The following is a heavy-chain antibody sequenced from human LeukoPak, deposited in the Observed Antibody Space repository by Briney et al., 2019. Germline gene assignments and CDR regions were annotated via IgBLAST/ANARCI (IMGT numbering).Heavy chain of an antibody. Sequence: GGSLRLSCAASGLTFSSYAMSWVRQAPGKGLEWVSAISGSGLSTYYADSVKGRFTITRDNSKNTVDLQMNSLRAEDTAVYYCVKVVVTSGFDPWGQGTLVTVS. CDR3: VKVVVTSGFDP. V-gene: IGHV3-23*01. CDR2: ISGSGLST. CDR1: GLTFSSYA. J-gene: IGHJ5*02.